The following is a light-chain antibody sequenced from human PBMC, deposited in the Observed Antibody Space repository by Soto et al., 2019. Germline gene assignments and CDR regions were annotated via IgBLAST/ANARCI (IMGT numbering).Light chain of an antibody. CDR1: QSVGRN. V-gene: IGKV3-15*01. CDR2: AAS. CDR3: QEYYKLPPFT. Sequence: EIVVTQSPGILSVSPGDRATLSCRASQSVGRNLAWYQQKPGQAPTLLIYAASTRATGLPARFSGSGSVTDFTHTTSSLQSEDFAVYYYQEYYKLPPFTFGPGTRVDIK. J-gene: IGKJ3*01.